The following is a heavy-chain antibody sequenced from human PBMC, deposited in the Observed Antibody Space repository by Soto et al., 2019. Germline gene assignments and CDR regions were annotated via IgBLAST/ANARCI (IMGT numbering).Heavy chain of an antibody. CDR3: ARSGQSGVAGNH. V-gene: IGHV1-18*01. D-gene: IGHD6-19*01. J-gene: IGHJ5*02. Sequence: ASVKVSCKASGYTFTGDGISWVRQAPGQGLEWMGWISAYNGNTNYAQKLQGRVTMTTDTSTSTAYMELRSLRYEDTAVYYGARSGQSGVAGNHWGQGTLVTVSS. CDR2: ISAYNGNT. CDR1: GYTFTGDG.